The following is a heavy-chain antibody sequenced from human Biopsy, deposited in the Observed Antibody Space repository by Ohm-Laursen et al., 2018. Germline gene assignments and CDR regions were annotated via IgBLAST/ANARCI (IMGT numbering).Heavy chain of an antibody. V-gene: IGHV3-23*01. D-gene: IGHD3-16*01. J-gene: IGHJ6*02. CDR3: QGGHLPPGQFYGVDA. CDR1: GFTFSSNA. Sequence: SLRLSCSASGFTFSSNAMAWVRQAPGKGLEWVSSLHVSGVTYYADSVKGRFTISGDNSKNTLYLQINGLRAEDTAVDFCQGGHLPPGQFYGVDAWGQGTPVTVSS. CDR2: LHVSGVT.